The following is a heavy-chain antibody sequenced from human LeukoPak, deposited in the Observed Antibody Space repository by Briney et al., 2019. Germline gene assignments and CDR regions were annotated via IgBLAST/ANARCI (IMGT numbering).Heavy chain of an antibody. CDR2: ISGSSSTI. CDR1: GFTFSSYS. J-gene: IGHJ4*02. Sequence: GGSLRLSCAASGFTFSSYSMNWDRQAPGKGLEWGSYISGSSSTIYYADSVKGRVTISRDNGKNTLYLQMNSLRAEDTAVYYCARGSTYYDSSGQVPFDYWGQGTLVTVSS. D-gene: IGHD3-22*01. CDR3: ARGSTYYDSSGQVPFDY. V-gene: IGHV3-48*01.